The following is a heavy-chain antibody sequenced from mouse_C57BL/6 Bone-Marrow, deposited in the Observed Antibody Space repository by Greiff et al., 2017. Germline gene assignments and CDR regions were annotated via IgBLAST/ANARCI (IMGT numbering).Heavy chain of an antibody. V-gene: IGHV1-69*01. D-gene: IGHD4-1*02. Sequence: QVQLQQPGAELVMPGASVKLSCKASGYTFTSYWLHWVKQRPGQGLEWIGEIDPSDSYTNYNQKFKGKSTLTVDTSSSTAYMQLSSLTSEDSAVYYCARSNWCDAMDYWGQGASVTVSS. CDR3: ARSNWCDAMDY. CDR1: GYTFTSYW. CDR2: IDPSDSYT. J-gene: IGHJ4*01.